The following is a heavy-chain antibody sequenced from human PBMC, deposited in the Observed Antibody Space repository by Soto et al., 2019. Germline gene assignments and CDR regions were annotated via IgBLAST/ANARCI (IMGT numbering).Heavy chain of an antibody. D-gene: IGHD5-12*01. Sequence: QVQLQESGPGLVKPSETLSLTCTVSGGSISSYYWSWIRQPPGKELEWVGYIYYSGSTNYNPSLKSRVTISVDTSKNQLSLKLSSVSAADTTVYYCARHGRGDGYGTYYFDYWGQGTLVAVSS. V-gene: IGHV4-59*08. CDR1: GGSISSYY. CDR3: ARHGRGDGYGTYYFDY. J-gene: IGHJ4*02. CDR2: IYYSGST.